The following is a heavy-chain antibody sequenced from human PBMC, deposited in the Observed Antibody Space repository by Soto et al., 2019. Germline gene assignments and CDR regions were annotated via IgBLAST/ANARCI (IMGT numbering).Heavy chain of an antibody. CDR3: ARNFRQYCSITRNGMGHDCYLPPNWFGP. V-gene: IGHV1-3*01. Sequence: ASVKVSCKASGYTSNSYAMHWVRQAPGQRLEWMGWINAGNGNTKYSQKFQGRVTITRDTSASTAYMELSSLRSEDTAVFYCARNFRQYCSITRNGMGHDCYLPPNWFGPWGQGTLVTVSS. CDR1: GYTSNSYA. D-gene: IGHD2-2*01. J-gene: IGHJ5*02. CDR2: INAGNGNT.